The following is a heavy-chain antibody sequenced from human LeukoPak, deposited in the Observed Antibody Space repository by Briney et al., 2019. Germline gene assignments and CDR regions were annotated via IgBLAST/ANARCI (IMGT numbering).Heavy chain of an antibody. Sequence: GGSLRLSCAASGFTFSSYWMSWVRQAPGKGLEWVSYISSSGSTIYYADSVKGRFTISRDNAKNSLYLQMNSLRAEGTAVYYCANYGDYASWAWGQGTLVTVSS. CDR3: ANYGDYASWA. J-gene: IGHJ5*02. CDR1: GFTFSSYW. V-gene: IGHV3-48*04. CDR2: ISSSGSTI. D-gene: IGHD4-17*01.